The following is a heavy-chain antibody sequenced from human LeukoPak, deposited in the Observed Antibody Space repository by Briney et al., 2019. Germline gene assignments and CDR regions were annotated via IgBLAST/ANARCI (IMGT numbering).Heavy chain of an antibody. CDR2: IYYSGST. CDR3: AREWELVFDY. D-gene: IGHD1-26*01. Sequence: SETLSLTCTVSGGSISSYYWSWIRQPPGKGLEWIGYIYYSGSTNYNPSLKSRVTISVDTSKNQFSLKLSSVTAADTAVYYCAREWELVFDYWGQGTLVTVSS. V-gene: IGHV4-59*01. J-gene: IGHJ4*02. CDR1: GGSISSYY.